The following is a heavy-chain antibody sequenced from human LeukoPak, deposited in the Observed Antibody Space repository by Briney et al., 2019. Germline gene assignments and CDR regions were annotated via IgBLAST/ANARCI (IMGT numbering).Heavy chain of an antibody. D-gene: IGHD3-16*01. V-gene: IGHV4-34*01. CDR3: ARGLLGEGFDY. CDR2: INHSGST. CDR1: GASFSGSY. Sequence: SETLSLTCAVYGASFSGSYWSWIRQPPGKGLEWIGEINHSGSTNYNPSLKSRVTISVDTSKNQFSLKLSSVTAADTAVYYCARGLLGEGFDYWGQGTLVTVSS. J-gene: IGHJ4*02.